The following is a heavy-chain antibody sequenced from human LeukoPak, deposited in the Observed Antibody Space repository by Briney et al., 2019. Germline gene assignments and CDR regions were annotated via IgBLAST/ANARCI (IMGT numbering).Heavy chain of an antibody. J-gene: IGHJ4*02. CDR1: GFTFSSYS. V-gene: IGHV3-21*04. CDR2: ISSSSSYI. D-gene: IGHD6-13*01. CDR3: VKRSAAGTVGYFDY. Sequence: GGSLRLSCAASGFTFSSYSMNWVRQAPGKGLEWVSSISSSSSYIYYADSVKGRFTISRDNAKNSLYLQMNSLRAEDTALYYCVKRSAAGTVGYFDYWGQGTLVTVSS.